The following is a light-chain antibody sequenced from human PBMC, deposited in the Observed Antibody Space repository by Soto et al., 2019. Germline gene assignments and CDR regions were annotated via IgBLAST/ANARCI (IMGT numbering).Light chain of an antibody. CDR1: QSVASRN. J-gene: IGKJ5*01. CDR3: HQRQYWPPIT. V-gene: IGKV3-11*01. CDR2: DAS. Sequence: EIVLTQSPGALSLSPGERSTLSFMSSQSVASRNLAWYQQKPGQAPRLLISDASNRATGIPARFSGSGSGTDFTLTISSLEPEDFAVYYCHQRQYWPPITFGQGTRLE.